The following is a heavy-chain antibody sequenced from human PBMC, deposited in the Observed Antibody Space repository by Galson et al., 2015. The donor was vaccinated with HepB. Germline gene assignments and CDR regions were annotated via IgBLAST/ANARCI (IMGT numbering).Heavy chain of an antibody. V-gene: IGHV3-23*01. J-gene: IGHJ4*02. CDR3: AKDLYSGSYCPFDS. CDR2: IRGSSGNT. CDR1: GFTFNIFG. D-gene: IGHD1-26*01. Sequence: SLRLSCAVSGFTFNIFGMNWVRQAPGKGLEWVSGIRGSSGNTNYADSVKGRFTISRDNAKNTLYLQMNSLRDEDTAVYYCAKDLYSGSYCPFDSWGQGMLVTVSS.